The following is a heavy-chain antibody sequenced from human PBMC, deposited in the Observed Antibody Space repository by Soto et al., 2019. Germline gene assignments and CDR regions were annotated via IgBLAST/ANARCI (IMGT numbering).Heavy chain of an antibody. Sequence: SETLSLTCAVYGGSFSGYYWSWIRQPPGKGLEWIGEINHSGSTNYNPSLKSRVTISVDTSKNQFSLKLSSVTAADTAVYYCARVSSGWYVYWGQGTLVTVSS. D-gene: IGHD6-19*01. CDR2: INHSGST. CDR3: ARVSSGWYVY. V-gene: IGHV4-34*01. CDR1: GGSFSGYY. J-gene: IGHJ4*02.